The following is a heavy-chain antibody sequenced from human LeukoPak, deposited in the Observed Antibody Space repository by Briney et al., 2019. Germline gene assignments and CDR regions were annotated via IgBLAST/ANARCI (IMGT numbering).Heavy chain of an antibody. Sequence: QTGGSLRLPCAASGFTFSNSALSWVRQAPGKGLEWVSDISGSGGSTYYADSVKGRFTISRDNSKNTLYLQMNSLRAEDTAVYYCAKRIQSAMATGYWGQGTLVTVSS. J-gene: IGHJ4*02. CDR2: ISGSGGST. V-gene: IGHV3-23*01. D-gene: IGHD5-18*01. CDR1: GFTFSNSA. CDR3: AKRIQSAMATGY.